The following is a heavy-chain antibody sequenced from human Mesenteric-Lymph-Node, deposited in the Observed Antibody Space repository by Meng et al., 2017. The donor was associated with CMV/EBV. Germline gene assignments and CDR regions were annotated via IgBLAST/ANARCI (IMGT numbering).Heavy chain of an antibody. CDR1: GDSISSRSHY. CDR2: IYYSGNT. Sequence: SETLSLTCTCSGDSISSRSHYWGWIRQPPGKGLEWIGSIYYSGNTYYNPSLKSRVTMSVDTSKNQFSLKLNSVTAADTAVYYCARARMVQYYYGLDVWGQGTTVTVSS. J-gene: IGHJ6*02. V-gene: IGHV4-39*07. D-gene: IGHD1-14*01. CDR3: ARARMVQYYYGLDV.